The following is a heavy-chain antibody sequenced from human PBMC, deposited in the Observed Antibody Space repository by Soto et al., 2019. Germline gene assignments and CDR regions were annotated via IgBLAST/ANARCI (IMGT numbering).Heavy chain of an antibody. V-gene: IGHV4-34*01. D-gene: IGHD3-10*01. Sequence: SETLSLTCAVYGGSFSGYYWSWIRQPPGKGLEWIGEINHSGSTNYNPSLKSRVTISVDTSKNQFSLKLSSVTAADTAVYYCARDGSGSYYITRVYYFDYWGQGTLVTVSS. CDR3: ARDGSGSYYITRVYYFDY. CDR1: GGSFSGYY. J-gene: IGHJ4*02. CDR2: INHSGST.